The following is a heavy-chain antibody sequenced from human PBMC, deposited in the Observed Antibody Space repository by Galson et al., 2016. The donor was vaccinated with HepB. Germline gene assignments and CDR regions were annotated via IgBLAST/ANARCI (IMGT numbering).Heavy chain of an antibody. J-gene: IGHJ2*01. V-gene: IGHV3-7*01. D-gene: IGHD2-21*02. CDR3: ARLVVMTATNWYFDV. CDR1: GFIFSTYW. CDR2: IKQDGSEQ. Sequence: SLRLSCAASGFIFSTYWMSWVRQSPGKGLEWVANIKQDGSEQYYVGPVQGRFTISRDNAKNSLFLYIDSLRADDSAVYYCARLVVMTATNWYFDVWGRGAPVTVSS.